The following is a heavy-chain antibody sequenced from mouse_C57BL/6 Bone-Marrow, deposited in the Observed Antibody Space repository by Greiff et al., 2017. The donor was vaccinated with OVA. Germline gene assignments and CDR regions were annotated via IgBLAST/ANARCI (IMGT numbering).Heavy chain of an antibody. V-gene: IGHV1-50*01. J-gene: IGHJ3*01. Sequence: QVQLQQPGAELVKPGASVKLSCKASGYTFTSYWMQWVKQRPGQGLDWIGEIDPSDSYTNYNQKFKGKATLTVDTSSSTAYMQLSSLTSEDSAVYYCARCVYDYDGGFAYWGQGTLVTVSA. CDR3: ARCVYDYDGGFAY. CDR2: IDPSDSYT. D-gene: IGHD2-4*01. CDR1: GYTFTSYW.